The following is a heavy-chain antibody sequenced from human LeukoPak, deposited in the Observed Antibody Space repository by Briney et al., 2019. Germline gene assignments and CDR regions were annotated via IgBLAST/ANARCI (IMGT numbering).Heavy chain of an antibody. D-gene: IGHD2-2*01. Sequence: PGGSLRLSCAASGFTFSSYGVHWVRQAPGKGLEWVAVISYDGSNKYYADSVKGRFTISRDNSKNTLYLQMNSLRAEDTAVYYCAKGAGYCSSTSCSPDAFDIWGQGTMVTVSS. CDR2: ISYDGSNK. V-gene: IGHV3-30*18. J-gene: IGHJ3*02. CDR1: GFTFSSYG. CDR3: AKGAGYCSSTSCSPDAFDI.